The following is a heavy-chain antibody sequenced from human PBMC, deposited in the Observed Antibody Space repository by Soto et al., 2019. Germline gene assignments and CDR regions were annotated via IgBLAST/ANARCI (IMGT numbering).Heavy chain of an antibody. CDR3: AKEGEMATNFDY. CDR1: GFTFSSYG. CDR2: ISYDGSNK. Sequence: QVQLVESGGGVVQPGRSLRLSCAASGFTFSSYGMHWVRQAPGKGLEWVAVISYDGSNKYYADSVKGRFTISRDNSKNTLYLQMNSLRAEDTAVYYCAKEGEMATNFDYWGQGTLVTVSS. J-gene: IGHJ4*02. V-gene: IGHV3-30*18. D-gene: IGHD5-12*01.